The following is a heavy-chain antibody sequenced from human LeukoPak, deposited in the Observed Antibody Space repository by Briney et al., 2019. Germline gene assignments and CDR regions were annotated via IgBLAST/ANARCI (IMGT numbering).Heavy chain of an antibody. D-gene: IGHD1-14*01. J-gene: IGHJ4*02. Sequence: GGSLRLSCAASGFTFSRFWMTWVRQAPGKGLEWVASIKEDGTEQYYVDSVKGRFTISRDNAKNSLSLQMNSLRAEDTAVYYCATNRDFDYWGQGTLVTVSS. CDR3: ATNRDFDY. V-gene: IGHV3-7*01. CDR1: GFTFSRFW. CDR2: IKEDGTEQ.